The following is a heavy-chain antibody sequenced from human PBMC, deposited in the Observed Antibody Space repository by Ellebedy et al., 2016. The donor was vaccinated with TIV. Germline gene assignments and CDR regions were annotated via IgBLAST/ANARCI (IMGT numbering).Heavy chain of an antibody. CDR3: ARGPAGYNAGKHDF. CDR2: IDSDGHTT. D-gene: IGHD1-14*01. Sequence: PGGSLRLSCTASGFTFSYYWMHWVRQAPGKGLEWVSRIDSDGHTTRYADLVEGRFTISRDNAKNSLYLHMNSLRAEDTALYYCARGPAGYNAGKHDFWGQGTLVVVSS. V-gene: IGHV3-74*01. J-gene: IGHJ4*02. CDR1: GFTFSYYW.